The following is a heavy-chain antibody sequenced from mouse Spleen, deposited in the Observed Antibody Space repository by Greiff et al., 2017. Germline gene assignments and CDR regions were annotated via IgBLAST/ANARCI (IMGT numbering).Heavy chain of an antibody. V-gene: IGHV1-81*01. J-gene: IGHJ3*01. CDR1: GYTFTSYG. Sequence: SGAELARPGASVKLSCKASGYTFTSYGISWVKQRTGQGLEWIGEIYPRSGNTYYNEKFKGKATLTADKSSSTAYMELRSLTSEDSAVYFCGGGITTGTAWFAYWGQGTLVTVSA. CDR2: IYPRSGNT. CDR3: GGGITTGTAWFAY. D-gene: IGHD1-1*01.